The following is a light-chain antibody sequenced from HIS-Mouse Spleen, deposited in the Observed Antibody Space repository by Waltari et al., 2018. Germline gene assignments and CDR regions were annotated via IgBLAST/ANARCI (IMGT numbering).Light chain of an antibody. CDR3: QQYNSYPYT. J-gene: IGKJ2*01. CDR2: KAS. CDR1: QSISIW. V-gene: IGKV1-5*03. Sequence: ENQMTQSPSTLSASVGDSVTITCRASQSISIWLAWYQQKPGKVPKLLIYKASSLESGVPSRFSGSGSGTEFTLTISSLQPDDFATYYCQQYNSYPYTFGQGTKLEIK.